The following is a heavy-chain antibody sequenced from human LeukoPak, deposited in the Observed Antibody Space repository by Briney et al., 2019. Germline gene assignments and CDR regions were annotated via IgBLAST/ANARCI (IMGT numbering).Heavy chain of an antibody. Sequence: GESLKISCKGSGYSFTSYWIGWVRQMPGKGLEWMGIIYPGDSGTRYSPSFQGQVTISADKSISTAYLQWSSLKASDTAMYYCARLYYGGKARKPVPYNNWGQGTLVTVSS. D-gene: IGHD4-23*01. CDR1: GYSFTSYW. CDR3: ARLYYGGKARKPVPYNN. J-gene: IGHJ4*02. V-gene: IGHV5-51*01. CDR2: IYPGDSGT.